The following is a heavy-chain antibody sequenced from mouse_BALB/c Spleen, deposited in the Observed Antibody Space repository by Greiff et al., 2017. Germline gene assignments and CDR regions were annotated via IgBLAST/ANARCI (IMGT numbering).Heavy chain of an antibody. Sequence: LQQPGAELVKPGASVKMSCKASGYTFTSYNMHWVKQTPGQGLEWIGAIYPGNGDTSYNQKFKGKATLTADKSSSTAYMQLSSLTSEDSAVYYCARWYGNYEAMDYWGQGTSVTVSS. J-gene: IGHJ4*01. V-gene: IGHV1-12*01. CDR3: ARWYGNYEAMDY. D-gene: IGHD2-10*02. CDR2: IYPGNGDT. CDR1: GYTFTSYN.